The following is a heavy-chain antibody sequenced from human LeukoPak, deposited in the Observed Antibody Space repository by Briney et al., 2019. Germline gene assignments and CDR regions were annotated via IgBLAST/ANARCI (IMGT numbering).Heavy chain of an antibody. J-gene: IGHJ4*02. CDR2: ISAYNGNT. CDR3: ARASKWTTVTTQDY. D-gene: IGHD4-17*01. V-gene: IGHV1-18*01. CDR1: GYTFTSYG. Sequence: GASGKVSCKASGYTFTSYGISWVRQAPGQGLEWIGWISAYNGNTNYAQKLQGRVTMTTDTSTSTAYMELRSLRSDDTAVYYCARASKWTTVTTQDYWGQGTLVTVSS.